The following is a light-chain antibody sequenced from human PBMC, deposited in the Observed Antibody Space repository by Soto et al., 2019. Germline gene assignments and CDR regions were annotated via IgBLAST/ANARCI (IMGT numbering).Light chain of an antibody. J-gene: IGKJ1*01. CDR2: ATS. Sequence: AIQMTQSPSSLSASVGDRVTITCRASQGIRSDLGWYQQKQGKAPKLLIYATSILQSGVPSRFSGSGSDTEFTLTISSLQPEDFATYYCLQDHNYPRTFGQGTKVEI. V-gene: IGKV1-6*01. CDR1: QGIRSD. CDR3: LQDHNYPRT.